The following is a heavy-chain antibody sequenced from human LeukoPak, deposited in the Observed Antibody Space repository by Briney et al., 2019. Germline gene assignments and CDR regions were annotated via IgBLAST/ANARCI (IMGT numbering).Heavy chain of an antibody. CDR1: GYTFTGYY. CDR2: INPNSGGT. D-gene: IGHD6-19*01. V-gene: IGHV1-2*06. Sequence: ASVKVSCKASGYTFTGYYMNWVRQAPGQGLEWMGRINPNSGGTNYAQKFQGRVTMTRDTSISTAYMELSRLRSDDTAVYYCARVSVAVVGYWFDPWGQGTLVTVSS. CDR3: ARVSVAVVGYWFDP. J-gene: IGHJ5*02.